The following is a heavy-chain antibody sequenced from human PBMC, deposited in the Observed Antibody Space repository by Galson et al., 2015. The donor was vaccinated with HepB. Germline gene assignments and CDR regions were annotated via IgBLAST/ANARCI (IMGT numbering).Heavy chain of an antibody. CDR2: IIPILGIA. J-gene: IGHJ6*02. Sequence: SVKVSCKASGGTFSSYAISWVRQAPGQGLEWMGRIIPILGIANYAQKFQGRVTITADKSTSTAYMELSSLRSEGTAVYCCARPIAAAGFTYYYYGMDVWGQGTTVTVSS. V-gene: IGHV1-69*04. CDR1: GGTFSSYA. CDR3: ARPIAAAGFTYYYYGMDV. D-gene: IGHD6-13*01.